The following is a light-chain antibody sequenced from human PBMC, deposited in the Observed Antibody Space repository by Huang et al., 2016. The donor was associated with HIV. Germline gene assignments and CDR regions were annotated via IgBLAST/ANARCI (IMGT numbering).Light chain of an antibody. Sequence: DIQMTQSPSSLSASVGDRVTITCRASQSISSYLNWYQQKPGKAPKLLIYAASSLQSGGPSRLSGSGSGTDFTLTISSLQPEDFATYYCQQSYSTPRTFGQGTKVEIK. V-gene: IGKV1-39*01. CDR3: QQSYSTPRT. J-gene: IGKJ1*01. CDR2: AAS. CDR1: QSISSY.